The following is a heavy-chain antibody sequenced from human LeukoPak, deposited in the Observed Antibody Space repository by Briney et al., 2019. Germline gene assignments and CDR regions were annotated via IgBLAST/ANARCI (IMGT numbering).Heavy chain of an antibody. CDR3: ARSSSSTIAGLDY. CDR2: INPSGGST. CDR1: GYTFTSSY. J-gene: IGHJ4*02. D-gene: IGHD2-2*01. Sequence: ASVKVSCKASGYTFTSSYMRCVRQAPGQRLEWRGIINPSGGSTSYAQKFQGRVTMTRDMSTSTVYMELSSLRSEDTAVYYCARSSSSTIAGLDYWGQGTLVTVSS. V-gene: IGHV1-46*01.